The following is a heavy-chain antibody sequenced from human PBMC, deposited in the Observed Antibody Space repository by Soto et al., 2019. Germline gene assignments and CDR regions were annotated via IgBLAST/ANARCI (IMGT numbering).Heavy chain of an antibody. CDR1: GGSVSSYY. J-gene: IGHJ5*02. CDR3: ASDSTGWFDP. D-gene: IGHD7-27*01. Sequence: SETLPLTCTVSGGSVSSYYWSWIRQPAGKGLEWIGRFYTSGNTNYNPSLKSRVTMSLDTSKSQFSLKLSSVTAADTAVYFCASDSTGWFDPWGQGTLVTVSS. CDR2: FYTSGNT. V-gene: IGHV4-4*07.